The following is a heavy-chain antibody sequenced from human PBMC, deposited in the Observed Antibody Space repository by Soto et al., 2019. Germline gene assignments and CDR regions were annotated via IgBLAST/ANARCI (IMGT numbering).Heavy chain of an antibody. Sequence: ASVKVSCKASGYTFTSYDINWVRQATGQGLEWMGWMNPNSGNTGYAQKFQGRVTMTRNTSTSTAYMELSSLRSEDTAVYYCARGRDNWNSDAFDIWGQGTMVTVSS. CDR3: ARGRDNWNSDAFDI. J-gene: IGHJ3*02. D-gene: IGHD1-7*01. V-gene: IGHV1-8*01. CDR2: MNPNSGNT. CDR1: GYTFTSYD.